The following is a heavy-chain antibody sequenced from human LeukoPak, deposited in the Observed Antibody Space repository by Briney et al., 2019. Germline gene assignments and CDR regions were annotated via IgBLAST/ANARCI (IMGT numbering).Heavy chain of an antibody. V-gene: IGHV1-2*02. CDR2: INPNSGGT. CDR1: GYTFTGYY. J-gene: IGHJ4*02. CDR3: ARDPIAVAGPYFDY. Sequence: GASVKVSCKASGYTFTGYYMHWVRQAPGQGLEWMGWINPNSGGTNYAQKFQGRVTMTRGTSISTAYMELSRLRSDDTAVYYCARDPIAVAGPYFDYWGQGTLVTVSS. D-gene: IGHD6-19*01.